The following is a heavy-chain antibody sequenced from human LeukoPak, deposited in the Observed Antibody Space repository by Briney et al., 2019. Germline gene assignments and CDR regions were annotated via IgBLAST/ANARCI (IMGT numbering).Heavy chain of an antibody. CDR2: IYYSGIT. Sequence: KPSQTLSLTCGVSGGSISRSDYYWSWIRQPPGKGLEWIGYIYYSGITYYNPSLESRLTISVDTSKNQFSLKLSSVTAADTAVYYCARDPSVVIPAYYGMDVWGQGTTVTVSS. V-gene: IGHV4-30-4*01. CDR3: ARDPSVVIPAYYGMDV. D-gene: IGHD3-22*01. CDR1: GGSISRSDYY. J-gene: IGHJ6*02.